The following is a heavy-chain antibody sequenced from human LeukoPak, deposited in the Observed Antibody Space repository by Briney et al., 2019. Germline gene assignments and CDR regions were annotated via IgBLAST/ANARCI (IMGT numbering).Heavy chain of an antibody. V-gene: IGHV6-1*01. D-gene: IGHD3-10*01. CDR3: VRGKVGELRHFEY. J-gene: IGHJ4*02. Sequence: SQTLSLTCDISGDSVSSNSAAWNWIRQSPSRGLEWLGRTYYRSKWYYDYAVTVKSRIIISPDTSKNQLSLQLSSVTPEDTAVYYCVRGKVGELRHFEYWGQGTLVTVSS. CDR2: TYYRSKWYY. CDR1: GDSVSSNSAA.